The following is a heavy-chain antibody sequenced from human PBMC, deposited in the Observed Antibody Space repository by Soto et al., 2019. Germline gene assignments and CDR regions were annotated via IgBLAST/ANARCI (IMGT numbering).Heavy chain of an antibody. J-gene: IGHJ5*02. Sequence: QVQLQESGPGLVKPSETLSLTCTVSGGSISSYYWSWIRQPAGKGLEWVGRIYTSGSTNYNPSLKSRVTMSVDTSKNQFSLKLRSVTAADTAVYYCARGEIVVAGTGWFDPWGQGTVVTVSS. D-gene: IGHD6-13*01. CDR3: ARGEIVVAGTGWFDP. CDR2: IYTSGST. CDR1: GGSISSYY. V-gene: IGHV4-4*07.